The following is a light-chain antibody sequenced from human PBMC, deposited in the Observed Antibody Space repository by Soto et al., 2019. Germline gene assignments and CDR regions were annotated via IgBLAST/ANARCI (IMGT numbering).Light chain of an antibody. CDR3: HQYGGSVPWK. CDR2: GAS. V-gene: IGKV3-20*01. CDR1: QSVSRIY. Sequence: EVVLTQSPGTLSLSRGERATLSCRASQSVSRIYLAWYQKKPGQAPRLLNYGASTRATAIPDRSSGSASGTNFTNTITRVQPEDFAVYYCHQYGGSVPWKFGQGTRVE. J-gene: IGKJ1*01.